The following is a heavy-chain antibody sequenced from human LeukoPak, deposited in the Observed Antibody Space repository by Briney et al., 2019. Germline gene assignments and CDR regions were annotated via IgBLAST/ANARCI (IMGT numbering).Heavy chain of an antibody. D-gene: IGHD3-9*01. CDR2: ISSGSSYI. CDR1: GFTFSSYS. CDR3: ARDLLDYDILTGYYDNDAFDI. V-gene: IGHV3-21*01. J-gene: IGHJ3*02. Sequence: GGSLRLSCAASGFTFSSYSMNWVRQAPGKGLEWVSSISSGSSYIYYADSVKGRFTISRDNAKNSLYLQMNSLRAEDTAVYYCARDLLDYDILTGYYDNDAFDIWGQGTMVTVSS.